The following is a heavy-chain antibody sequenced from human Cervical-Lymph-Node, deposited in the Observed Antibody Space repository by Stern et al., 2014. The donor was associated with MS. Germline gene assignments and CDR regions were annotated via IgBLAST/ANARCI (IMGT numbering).Heavy chain of an antibody. CDR2: ISADSGST. J-gene: IGHJ4*02. CDR3: ARDKMHAFDY. CDR1: GYSFTTNG. Sequence: VQLVESGTEVKEPGASVIVSCKASGYSFTTNGISWVRQAPGQGLEWMGWISADSGSTNYAQDLRDRVTMTRDTSTGTVYLELRALRSEDTAVYYCARDKMHAFDYWGQGSLVSVSS. V-gene: IGHV1-18*01. D-gene: IGHD2-8*01.